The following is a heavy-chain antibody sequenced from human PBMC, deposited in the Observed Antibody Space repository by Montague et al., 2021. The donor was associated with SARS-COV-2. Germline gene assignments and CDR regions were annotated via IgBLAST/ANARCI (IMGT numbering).Heavy chain of an antibody. CDR3: ARSSVAVSTIPLLET. CDR2: IFPSSSS. V-gene: IGHV4-61*01. CDR1: GDSVRTRRHY. Sequence: SETLSLTCTVSGDSVRTRRHYWNWIRQPPGKGLEWIGYIFPSSSSHSHTSLDSLSDMSIDTSNSQFSLTLNSVTAADTSVSYCARSSVAVSTIPLLETWVQGDLVIVSS. J-gene: IGHJ1*01. D-gene: IGHD5/OR15-5a*01.